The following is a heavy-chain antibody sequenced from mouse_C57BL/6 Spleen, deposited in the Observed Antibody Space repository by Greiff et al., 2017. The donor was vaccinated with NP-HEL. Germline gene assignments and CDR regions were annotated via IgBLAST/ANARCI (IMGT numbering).Heavy chain of an antibody. CDR3: ARHGSSYDWYFDV. V-gene: IGHV3-6*01. J-gene: IGHJ1*03. CDR1: GYSITSGYY. CDR2: ISYDGSN. D-gene: IGHD1-1*01. Sequence: VQLKESGPGLVKPSQSLSLTCSVTGYSITSGYYWNWIRQFPGNKLEWMGYISYDGSNNYNPSLKNRISITRDTSKNQFFLKLNSVTTEDTATYYCARHGSSYDWYFDVWGTGTTVTVSS.